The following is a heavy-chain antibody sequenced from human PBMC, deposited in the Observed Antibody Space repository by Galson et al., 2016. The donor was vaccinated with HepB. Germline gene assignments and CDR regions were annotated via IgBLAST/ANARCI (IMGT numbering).Heavy chain of an antibody. J-gene: IGHJ4*02. D-gene: IGHD2-8*01. CDR1: GFTFNSYG. CDR2: IWYDGSNK. Sequence: SLRLSCAASGFTFNSYGMHWVRRAPGKGLEWVALIWYDGSNKYYADSVKGRFTISRDNSKNTLYLQMNSLRAGDTAVYYCARVGGVRGLDYWGQGTLVTVSS. CDR3: ARVGGVRGLDY. V-gene: IGHV3-33*01.